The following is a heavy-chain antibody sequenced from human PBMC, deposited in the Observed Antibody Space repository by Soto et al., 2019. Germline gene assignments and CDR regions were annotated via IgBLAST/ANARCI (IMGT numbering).Heavy chain of an antibody. D-gene: IGHD3-10*01. CDR1: GGIFSTYA. V-gene: IGHV1-69*01. CDR3: ARDRDDYGSGNYYNRIDF. CDR2: IIHIFGTP. J-gene: IGHJ4*02. Sequence: QVQLVQSGAEVKKPGSSVKVSCKASGGIFSTYAISWLRQAPGQGLEWMGGIIHIFGTPNYAQRFQGRVTITADESTSTAYMELSRLRSDDTAVYYCARDRDDYGSGNYYNRIDFWGQGTLVTVSS.